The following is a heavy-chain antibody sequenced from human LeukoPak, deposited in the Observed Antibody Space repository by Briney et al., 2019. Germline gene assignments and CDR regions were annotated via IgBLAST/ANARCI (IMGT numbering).Heavy chain of an antibody. D-gene: IGHD4-17*01. V-gene: IGHV3-23*01. Sequence: GGCLRLSCAASGFTFSSYAMSWVRQAPGKGLEWVSVISGSAGSTSYADSVKGRFTISRGNSKNTLYLQMSSLRAEDTAVYHCAKVLFGDYYSDFDYWGQGTLVTVSS. CDR3: AKVLFGDYYSDFDY. CDR2: ISGSAGST. J-gene: IGHJ4*02. CDR1: GFTFSSYA.